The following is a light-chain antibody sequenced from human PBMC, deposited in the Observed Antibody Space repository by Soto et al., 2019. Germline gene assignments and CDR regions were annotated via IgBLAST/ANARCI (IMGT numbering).Light chain of an antibody. Sequence: EIVLTQSPGTLSLSPGDRATLSCRASQSVSSSDLAWYQQKPGQAPRLLIYGASTRATGIPDRFSGSGSGTDFTLTISRLEPEDFAVYYCQQYAGSPLYTFGPGTKLEIK. J-gene: IGKJ2*01. CDR3: QQYAGSPLYT. V-gene: IGKV3-20*01. CDR1: QSVSSSD. CDR2: GAS.